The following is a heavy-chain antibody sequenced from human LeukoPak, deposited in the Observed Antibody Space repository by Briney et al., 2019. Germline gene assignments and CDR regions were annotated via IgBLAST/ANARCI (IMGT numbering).Heavy chain of an antibody. CDR2: IRYDGSTK. CDR1: GFTFSTYG. J-gene: IGHJ4*02. CDR3: AVGGGYSSSWYTPFDY. Sequence: GGSLRLSCAASGFTFSTYGMHWVRQAPGKGLEWVAFIRYDGSTKYYADSVKGRFTISRDNSKNTLYLQMNSLRAEDTAVYYCAVGGGYSSSWYTPFDYWGQGTLVTVSS. D-gene: IGHD6-13*01. V-gene: IGHV3-30*02.